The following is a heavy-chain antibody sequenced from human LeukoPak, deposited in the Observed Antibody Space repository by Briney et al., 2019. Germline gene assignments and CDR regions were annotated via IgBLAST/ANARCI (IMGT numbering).Heavy chain of an antibody. CDR1: GYTFDNYG. CDR2: ISAYDGNT. D-gene: IGHD5-24*01. J-gene: IGHJ3*02. Sequence: GASVKVSCKASGYTFDNYGISWVRQVPGQGLEWMGWISAYDGNTNYANKLQGRVTMTTDASTSTAFMELRSLTSDDTAVYFCARDFGMFTISHGDAFAIWGQGTVVTVSS. CDR3: ARDFGMFTISHGDAFAI. V-gene: IGHV1-18*01.